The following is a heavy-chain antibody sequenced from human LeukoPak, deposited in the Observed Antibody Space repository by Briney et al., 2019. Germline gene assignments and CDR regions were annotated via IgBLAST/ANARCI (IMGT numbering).Heavy chain of an antibody. CDR2: ISYDGSNK. V-gene: IGHV3-30-3*02. CDR3: AKMDGDYKPTDY. J-gene: IGHJ4*02. Sequence: GGSLRLSCAASGFTFSSYAMHWVRQAPGKGLEWVAVISYDGSNKYYADSVKGRFTISRDNSKNTLYLQMNSLRAEDTAVYYCAKMDGDYKPTDYWGQGTLVTVSS. D-gene: IGHD4-17*01. CDR1: GFTFSSYA.